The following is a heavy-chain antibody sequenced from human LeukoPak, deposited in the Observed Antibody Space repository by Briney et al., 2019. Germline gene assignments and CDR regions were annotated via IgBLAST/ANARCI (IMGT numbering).Heavy chain of an antibody. CDR2: INHSGST. D-gene: IGHD3-3*01. CDR1: GGSFSGYY. Sequence: PSETLSLTCAVYGGSFSGYYWSWIRQPPGKGLEWIGEINHSGSTNCNPSLKSRVTISVDTSKNQFSLKLSSVTAADTAVYYCARGGGHYYGFWSGYYRYWGQGTLVTVSS. V-gene: IGHV4-34*01. CDR3: ARGGGHYYGFWSGYYRY. J-gene: IGHJ4*02.